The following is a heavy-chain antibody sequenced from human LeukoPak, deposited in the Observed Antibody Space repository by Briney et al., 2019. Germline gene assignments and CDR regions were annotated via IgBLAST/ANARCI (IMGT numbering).Heavy chain of an antibody. CDR1: GGTFSSYA. CDR3: ARNYDILTGYDY. Sequence: SVKVSCKASGGTFSSYAISWVRQAPGQGLEWMGGIIPIFGTANYAQKLQGRVTMTTDTSTSTAYMELRSLRSDDTAVYYCARNYDILTGYDYWGQGTLVTVSS. CDR2: IIPIFGTA. J-gene: IGHJ4*02. D-gene: IGHD3-9*01. V-gene: IGHV1-69*05.